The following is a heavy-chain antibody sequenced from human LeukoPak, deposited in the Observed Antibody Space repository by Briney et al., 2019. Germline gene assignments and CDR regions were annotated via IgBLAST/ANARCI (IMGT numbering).Heavy chain of an antibody. D-gene: IGHD7-27*01. CDR2: IYYSGST. Sequence: SETLSLTWTVSGGFITSYYSRWIRQPPGKGLEWIGYIYYSGSTNYNPSLKSRVTISVDTSKNQFSLKLSSVTAADTSVYYCARDSPLGRWGQGTLVTVSS. V-gene: IGHV4-59*01. CDR3: ARDSPLGR. J-gene: IGHJ4*02. CDR1: GGFITSYY.